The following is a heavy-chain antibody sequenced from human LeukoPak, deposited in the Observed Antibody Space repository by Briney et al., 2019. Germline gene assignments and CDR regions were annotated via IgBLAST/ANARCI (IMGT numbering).Heavy chain of an antibody. CDR1: GGSISRGDYY. D-gene: IGHD2-15*01. CDR2: IYYIGST. V-gene: IGHV4-30-4*01. CDR3: ARDECSGGSCYFDY. Sequence: PSETLSLTCTISGGSISRGDYYWSWLRQPPGKGLEWFGYIYYIGSTYYNPSLKSRLTISVDTSKNQSSLKLSSVTASDTAVYYCARDECSGGSCYFDYWGQGTLVIVSS. J-gene: IGHJ4*02.